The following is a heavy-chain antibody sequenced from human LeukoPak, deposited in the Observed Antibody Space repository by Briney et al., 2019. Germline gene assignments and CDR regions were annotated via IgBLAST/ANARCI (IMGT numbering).Heavy chain of an antibody. Sequence: SETLSLTCAVSGYSISGGYYWGWIRQPPGKGLEWIGSIYHSGSTYYNPSLKSRVTISVDTSNKQFSLKLSSVTAADTAVYYCARVLNDFWSGYWIDYWGPRTLVTVSS. J-gene: IGHJ4*02. V-gene: IGHV4-38-2*01. CDR1: GYSISGGYY. CDR2: IYHSGST. D-gene: IGHD3-3*01. CDR3: ARVLNDFWSGYWIDY.